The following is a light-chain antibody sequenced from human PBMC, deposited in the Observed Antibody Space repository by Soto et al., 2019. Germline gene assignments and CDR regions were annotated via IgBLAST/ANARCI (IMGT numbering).Light chain of an antibody. CDR2: DAS. CDR1: QSVSSN. J-gene: IGKJ5*01. Sequence: EIVLTQSPATLSLSPGERATLSCRASQSVSSNVAWYQQKQGQAPRLLIYDASTRPTGIPAKFSGSGSGTDFSLTITSLEPEDSAVYFCQQRETFGQGTRLEIK. V-gene: IGKV3-11*01. CDR3: QQRET.